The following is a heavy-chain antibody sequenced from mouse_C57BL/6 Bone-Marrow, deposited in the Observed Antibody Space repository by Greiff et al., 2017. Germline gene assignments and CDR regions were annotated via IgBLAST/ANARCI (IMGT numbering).Heavy chain of an antibody. CDR2: IYPGDGDT. CDR1: GYAFRSSW. CDR3: ARAAIYDGYYLAAY. V-gene: IGHV1-82*01. J-gene: IGHJ3*01. Sequence: VQLQQSGPELVKPGASVKISCKASGYAFRSSWMNWVKQRPGKGLEWIGRIYPGDGDTNYNGKFKGKATLTADKSSSTAYMQLSSLTSEDSAVXFCARAAIYDGYYLAAYWGQGTLVTVSA. D-gene: IGHD2-3*01.